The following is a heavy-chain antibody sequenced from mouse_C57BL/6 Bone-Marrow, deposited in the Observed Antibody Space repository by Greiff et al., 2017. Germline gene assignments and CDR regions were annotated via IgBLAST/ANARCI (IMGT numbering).Heavy chain of an antibody. V-gene: IGHV3-6*01. CDR1: GYSITSGYY. CDR3: ARDRRGY. CDR2: ISYDGSN. Sequence: EVKLEESGPGLVKPSQSLSLTCSVTGYSITSGYYWNWIRQFPGNKLEWMGYISYDGSNNYNPSLKNRISITRDTSKNQFFLKLNSVTTEDTATYYCARDRRGYWGQGTTLTVSS. J-gene: IGHJ2*01.